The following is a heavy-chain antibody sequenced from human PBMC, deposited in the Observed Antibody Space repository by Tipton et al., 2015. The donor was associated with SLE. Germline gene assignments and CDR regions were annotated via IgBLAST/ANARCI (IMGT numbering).Heavy chain of an antibody. J-gene: IGHJ3*02. CDR2: IYYSGST. CDR3: AVDDAFDI. Sequence: LRLSCAVYGGSFSGYYWSWIRQPPGKGLEWIEYIYYSGSTNYNPSLKSRVTISVDTSKNQFSLKLSSVTAADTAVYYCAVDDAFDIWGQGTMVTVSS. V-gene: IGHV4-59*01. CDR1: GGSFSGYY.